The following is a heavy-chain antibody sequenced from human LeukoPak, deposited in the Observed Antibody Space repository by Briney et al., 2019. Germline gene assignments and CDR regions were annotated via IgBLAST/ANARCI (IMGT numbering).Heavy chain of an antibody. Sequence: ASVKVSCKASGYTFTGYYMHWVRQAPGQGLEWMGWINPNSGGTNYAQKLQGRVTMTRDTSISTAYMELSRLRSDDTAVYYCARVGVRGGYYGSGSPSRFDYWGQGTLVTVSS. V-gene: IGHV1-2*02. CDR2: INPNSGGT. CDR1: GYTFTGYY. CDR3: ARVGVRGGYYGSGSPSRFDY. J-gene: IGHJ4*02. D-gene: IGHD3-10*01.